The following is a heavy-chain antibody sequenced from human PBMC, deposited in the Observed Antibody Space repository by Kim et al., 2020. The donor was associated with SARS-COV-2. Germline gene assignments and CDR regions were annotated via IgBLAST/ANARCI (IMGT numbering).Heavy chain of an antibody. CDR3: AKETRASNLDY. Sequence: TCYADAGKGRFTISRDNSKDSLNRQMNSQKTEDTALYYCAKETRASNLDYWGQGTLVTVSS. CDR2: T. V-gene: IGHV3-43*01. J-gene: IGHJ4*02. D-gene: IGHD1-26*01.